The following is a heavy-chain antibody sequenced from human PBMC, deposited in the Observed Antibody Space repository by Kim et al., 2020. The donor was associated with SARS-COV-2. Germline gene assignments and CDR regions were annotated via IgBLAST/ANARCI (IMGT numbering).Heavy chain of an antibody. D-gene: IGHD3-22*01. Sequence: SVKVSCKASGGTFSSYAISWVRQAPGQGLEWMGGIIPIFGTANYAQKFQGRVTITADESTSTAYMELSSLRSEDTAVYYCARSPRSTLTFIYDSYYYDSSGYPWYFDYWGQGTLVTVSS. CDR3: ARSPRSTLTFIYDSYYYDSSGYPWYFDY. CDR2: IIPIFGTA. CDR1: GGTFSSYA. V-gene: IGHV1-69*13. J-gene: IGHJ4*02.